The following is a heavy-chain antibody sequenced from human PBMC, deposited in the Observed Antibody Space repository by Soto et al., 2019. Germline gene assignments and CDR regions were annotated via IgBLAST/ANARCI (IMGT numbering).Heavy chain of an antibody. CDR2: IYQSGST. Sequence: QLQLQESGSGLVKPSQTLSLTCAVSGGSINSGGYSWSWIRQPPGKGLEWIGYIYQSGSTYYKPSLKSRGTTSLDRFKNQCSLQLSSVTAADTGVYYCASFTYDSDHSAYSYYFDYWGKGILVTVSS. CDR3: ASFTYDSDHSAYSYYFDY. J-gene: IGHJ4*02. V-gene: IGHV4-30-2*01. D-gene: IGHD3-22*01. CDR1: GGSINSGGYS.